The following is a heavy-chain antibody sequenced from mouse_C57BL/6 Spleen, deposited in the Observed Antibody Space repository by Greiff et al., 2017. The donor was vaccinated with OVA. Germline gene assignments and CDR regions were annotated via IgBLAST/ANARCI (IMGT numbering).Heavy chain of an antibody. J-gene: IGHJ1*03. D-gene: IGHD2-5*01. CDR2: IDPSDSYT. CDR1: GYTFTSYW. CDR3: ARSYSSYWYFDV. Sequence: QVQLKQPGAELVKPGASVKLSCKASGYTFTSYWMQWVKQRPGQGLEWIGEIDPSDSYTNYNQKFKGKATLTVDTSSSTAYMQLSSLTSEDSAVDYCARSYSSYWYFDVWGTGTTVTVSA. V-gene: IGHV1-50*01.